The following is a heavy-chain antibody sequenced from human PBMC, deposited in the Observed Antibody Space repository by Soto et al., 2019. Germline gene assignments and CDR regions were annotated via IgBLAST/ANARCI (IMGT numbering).Heavy chain of an antibody. Sequence: QVKLVESGGGVVEPGGSLRLSCAVSGFAFENYYMTWIRQAPGKGLEWLSDISENSYHTNIADSIKGRFTISRDKAKKSLYLQMDGLRVEDTAVYYCARRHSAQDHWGRGTLVIVSS. CDR1: GFAFENYY. V-gene: IGHV3-11*05. CDR3: ARRHSAQDH. D-gene: IGHD4-4*01. J-gene: IGHJ4*02. CDR2: ISENSYHT.